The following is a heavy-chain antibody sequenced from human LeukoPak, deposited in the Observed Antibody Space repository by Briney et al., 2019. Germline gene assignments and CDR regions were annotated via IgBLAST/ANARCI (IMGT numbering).Heavy chain of an antibody. J-gene: IGHJ4*02. D-gene: IGHD3-16*02. CDR1: GYTFTSYG. CDR3: ARDGPNYVWGSYRPYYFDY. CDR2: ISAYNGNT. Sequence: VASVKVSCKASGYTFTSYGISWVRQAPGQGLEWMGWISAYNGNTNYAQKLQGRVTMTTDTTTSTAYMELRSLRSDDTAVYYCARDGPNYVWGSYRPYYFDYWGQGTLVTVSS. V-gene: IGHV1-18*01.